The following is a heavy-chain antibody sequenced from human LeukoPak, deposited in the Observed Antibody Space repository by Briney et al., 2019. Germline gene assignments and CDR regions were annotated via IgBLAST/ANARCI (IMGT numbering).Heavy chain of an antibody. CDR2: IKQDGSEK. CDR1: GFTFSSYW. D-gene: IGHD3-22*01. Sequence: GGSLRLSCAASGFTFSSYWMSWVRQAPGKGLEWVANIKQDGSEKYYVDSVKGRFTISRDNAKNSLYLQMNSLRAEDTAVYYCARDGHYDSSGYYYVWVFDYWGQGTLVTVSS. J-gene: IGHJ4*02. CDR3: ARDGHYDSSGYYYVWVFDY. V-gene: IGHV3-7*01.